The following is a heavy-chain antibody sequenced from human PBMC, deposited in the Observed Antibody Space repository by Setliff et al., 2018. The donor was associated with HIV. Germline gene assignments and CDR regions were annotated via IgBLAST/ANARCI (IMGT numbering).Heavy chain of an antibody. V-gene: IGHV4-61*09. CDR1: GGSISSGSYY. D-gene: IGHD3-9*01. CDR3: AREGGYFDWLLYYYYYGMDV. J-gene: IGHJ6*02. Sequence: TLSLTCTVSGGSISSGSYYWSWIRQPAGKGLEWIGHIYTSGSTNYNPSLKSRVTMSVDTSKNQFSLKLSSVTAADTAVYYCAREGGYFDWLLYYYYYGMDVWGQGTTVTVSS. CDR2: IYTSGST.